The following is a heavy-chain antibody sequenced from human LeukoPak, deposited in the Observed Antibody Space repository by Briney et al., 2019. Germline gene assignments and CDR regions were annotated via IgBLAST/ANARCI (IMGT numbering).Heavy chain of an antibody. CDR3: TRGGYYDSSGYPGFDY. Sequence: GWSLRLSCTASGFTFGDYAMSWVRQAPGKGLEWVGFIRSKAYGGTTEYAASVKGRFTISRDDSKSIAYLQMNSLKTEDTAVYYCTRGGYYDSSGYPGFDYWGPGTLITVSS. CDR2: IRSKAYGGTT. CDR1: GFTFGDYA. V-gene: IGHV3-49*04. J-gene: IGHJ4*02. D-gene: IGHD3-22*01.